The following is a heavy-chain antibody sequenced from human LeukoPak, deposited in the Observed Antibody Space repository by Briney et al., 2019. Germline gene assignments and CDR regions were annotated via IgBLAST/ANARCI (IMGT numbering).Heavy chain of an antibody. CDR2: INHSGST. CDR3: ARRHLGTALDY. D-gene: IGHD3-3*02. Sequence: SETLSLTCAVYGGSFSGYYWSWIRQPPGKGLEWIGEINHSGSTNYNPSLKSRVTISVDTSKNQFSLKLSSVTAADTAVYYCARRHLGTALDYWGQGTLVTVSS. CDR1: GGSFSGYY. V-gene: IGHV4-34*01. J-gene: IGHJ4*02.